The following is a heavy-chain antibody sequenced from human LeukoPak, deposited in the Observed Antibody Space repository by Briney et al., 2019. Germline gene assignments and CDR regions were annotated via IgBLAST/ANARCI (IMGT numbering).Heavy chain of an antibody. V-gene: IGHV1-69*13. CDR1: GGSFGRYA. Sequence: ASVKVSCKAPGGSFGRYAISWVRQAPGQGLEWMGGIDPILGTANYAQKFQGRVTITADDSTGTAYMELTSLRSADTAVYYCARSQGYSYGSSYWGQGTLVTVSS. D-gene: IGHD5-18*01. CDR2: IDPILGTA. J-gene: IGHJ4*02. CDR3: ARSQGYSYGSSY.